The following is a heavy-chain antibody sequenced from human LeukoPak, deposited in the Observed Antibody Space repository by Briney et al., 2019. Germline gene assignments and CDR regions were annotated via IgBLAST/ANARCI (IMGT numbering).Heavy chain of an antibody. V-gene: IGHV1-18*01. J-gene: IGHJ4*02. CDR3: ARAIHTVVTPFADY. Sequence: GASVKVSCTASGYTFTSYGISWVRQAPGQGLEWMGWISAYNGNTNYAQKFQGRVTMTTDTSTSTAYMELRSLRSDDTAVYYCARAIHTVVTPFADYWGQGTLVTVSS. CDR1: GYTFTSYG. D-gene: IGHD4-23*01. CDR2: ISAYNGNT.